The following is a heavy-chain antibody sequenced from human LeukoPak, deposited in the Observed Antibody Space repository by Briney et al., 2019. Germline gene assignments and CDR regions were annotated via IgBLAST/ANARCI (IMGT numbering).Heavy chain of an antibody. CDR3: ASMPSTEIYSIYYMDV. D-gene: IGHD2-15*01. Sequence: GGSLTLSCSDSRFTFSCYPMIWLRPAPGKGLEWFSGISANAVSTYYADSVKGRFTISRDNPKNTLYLHIDRLGTEDTAVYNCASMPSTEIYSIYYMDVWGKGTTVTVSS. J-gene: IGHJ6*03. CDR1: RFTFSCYP. CDR2: ISANAVST. V-gene: IGHV3-23*01.